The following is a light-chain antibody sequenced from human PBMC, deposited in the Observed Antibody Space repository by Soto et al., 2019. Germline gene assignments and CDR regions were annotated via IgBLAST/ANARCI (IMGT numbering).Light chain of an antibody. Sequence: QSVLTQPASVSGSPGQSITISCTGTSSDVGGYNYVSWYQQHPGKAPKLMIYEVSNRPSGVSNRFSGSKSGHTASLTISGLQSEDEADYFCTSYTSSTTLDVFGT. CDR1: SSDVGGYNY. V-gene: IGLV2-14*01. CDR2: EVS. J-gene: IGLJ1*01. CDR3: TSYTSSTTLDV.